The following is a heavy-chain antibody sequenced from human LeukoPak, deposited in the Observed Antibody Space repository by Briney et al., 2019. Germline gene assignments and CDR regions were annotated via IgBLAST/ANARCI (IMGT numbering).Heavy chain of an antibody. J-gene: IGHJ4*02. CDR2: FDPEDGER. D-gene: IGHD6-19*01. CDR3: ATGGPGYSSGWYYFDY. Sequence: ASVKVSCKVSGYTLTELSMHCVRRAPRKGLEWLGGFDPEDGERIYAQKFQGRVTITEDKSTDTAYMELSSLRSEDTAVYYCATGGPGYSSGWYYFDYWGQGTLVTVSS. V-gene: IGHV1-24*01. CDR1: GYTLTELS.